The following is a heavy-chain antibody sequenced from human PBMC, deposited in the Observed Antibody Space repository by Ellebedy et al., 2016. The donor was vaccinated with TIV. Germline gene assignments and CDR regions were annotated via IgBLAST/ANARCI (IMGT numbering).Heavy chain of an antibody. J-gene: IGHJ3*02. CDR2: INPNSGGT. CDR3: ARAGGVVVVVAAIDI. D-gene: IGHD2-15*01. V-gene: IGHV1-2*02. CDR1: GYTFTGYY. Sequence: ASVKVSCKASGYTFTGYYMHWVRQAPGQGLEWMGWINPNSGGTNYAQKFQGRVTMTRDTSISTAYMELSRLRSDDTAVYYCARAGGVVVVVAAIDIWGQGTMVTVSS.